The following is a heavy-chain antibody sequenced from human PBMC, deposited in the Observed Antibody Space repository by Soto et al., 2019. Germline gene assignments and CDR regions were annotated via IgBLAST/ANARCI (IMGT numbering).Heavy chain of an antibody. V-gene: IGHV4-4*09. J-gene: IGHJ4*02. CDR3: ASYIGGNGGRGY. Sequence: QVQRQESGPGLVTPSETLSLTCAVSGGSLTGQHWSWIRQPPGKGLDWIGEIVNSGLARYTPAIQRRVAISIATSKNHLALRLSSVTAAYTVVYYCASYIGGNGGRGYWGQGHLVTVSS. D-gene: IGHD5-12*01. CDR1: GGSLTGQH. CDR2: IVNSGLA.